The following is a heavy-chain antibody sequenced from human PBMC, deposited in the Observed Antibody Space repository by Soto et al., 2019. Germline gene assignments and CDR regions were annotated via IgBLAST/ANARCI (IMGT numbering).Heavy chain of an antibody. Sequence: QMQLVQSGPEVKKPGTSVKVSCKASGFTFTSSAVQWVRQARGQRLEWIGWIVVGSGNTNYAQKFQERVTITRDMSTSTAYMELSSLRSEDTAVYYCAVSTLGSSGTTYYYDGMDVWGQGTTVTVSS. CDR1: GFTFTSSA. D-gene: IGHD6-19*01. J-gene: IGHJ6*02. CDR2: IVVGSGNT. CDR3: AVSTLGSSGTTYYYDGMDV. V-gene: IGHV1-58*01.